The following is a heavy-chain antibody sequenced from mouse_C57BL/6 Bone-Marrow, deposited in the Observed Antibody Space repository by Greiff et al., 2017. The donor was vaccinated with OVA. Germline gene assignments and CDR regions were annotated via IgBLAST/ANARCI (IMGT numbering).Heavy chain of an antibody. V-gene: IGHV3-1*01. CDR1: GYSITSGYD. CDR2: ISYSGST. CDR3: ARDRDYDYDGWYFDV. Sequence: EVKLQESGPGMVKPSQSLSLTCTVTGYSITSGYDWHWIRHFPGNKLEWMGYISYSGSTNYNPSLKSRISITHDTSKNHFFLKLNSVTTEDTATYYCARDRDYDYDGWYFDVWGTGTTVTVSS. D-gene: IGHD2-4*01. J-gene: IGHJ1*03.